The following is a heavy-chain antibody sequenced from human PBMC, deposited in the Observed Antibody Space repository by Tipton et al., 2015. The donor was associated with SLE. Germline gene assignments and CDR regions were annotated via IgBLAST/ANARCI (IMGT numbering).Heavy chain of an antibody. J-gene: IGHJ5*02. CDR2: IYTSGST. CDR1: GGSITGGNYC. D-gene: IGHD1-7*01. V-gene: IGHV4-61*02. CDR3: AKAFRRLELRGWFDP. Sequence: TLSLTCTVSGGSITGGNYCWTWIRQPAGKGLEWIGRIYTSGSTKYSPSLKSRVTISVDTSTNQFSLKLSSVTAADTAVYYCAKAFRRLELRGWFDPWGQGTLVTVSS.